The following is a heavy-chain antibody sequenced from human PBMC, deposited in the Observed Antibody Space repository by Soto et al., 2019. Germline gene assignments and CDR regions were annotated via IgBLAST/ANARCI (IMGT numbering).Heavy chain of an antibody. J-gene: IGHJ6*02. Sequence: SETLSLTCAVYGGSFSGYYWSWIRQPPGKGLEWIGEINHSGSTNYNPSLKGRVTISVGTSKNQFSLKLSSVTAADTAVYYCARDWFNRWGILTNSFNYYYGMDVWGQGTTVTVS. V-gene: IGHV4-34*01. CDR1: GGSFSGYY. CDR3: ARDWFNRWGILTNSFNYYYGMDV. D-gene: IGHD3-16*01. CDR2: INHSGST.